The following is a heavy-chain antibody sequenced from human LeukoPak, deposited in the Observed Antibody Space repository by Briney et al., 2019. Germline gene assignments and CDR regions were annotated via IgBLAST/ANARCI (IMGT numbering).Heavy chain of an antibody. D-gene: IGHD3-22*01. J-gene: IGHJ4*02. Sequence: PSETLSLTCTVSGGSISSSSYYWGWIRQPPGKGLEWIGSIYYSGSTYYNPSLKSRVTISVDTSKNQFSLKLSSVTAADTAVYYCASPSSGYYGGIDYWGQGTLVTVSS. CDR3: ASPSSGYYGGIDY. V-gene: IGHV4-39*07. CDR2: IYYSGST. CDR1: GGSISSSSYY.